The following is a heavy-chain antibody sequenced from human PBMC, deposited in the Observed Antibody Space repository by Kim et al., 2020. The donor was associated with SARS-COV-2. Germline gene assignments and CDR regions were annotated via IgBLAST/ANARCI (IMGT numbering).Heavy chain of an antibody. CDR3: VGGAGWLPDY. Sequence: GSTKYNPTLKGRVTISLDTSKNQFSLKLRPATAADTAVYYCVGGAGWLPDYWGQGTLVTVSS. J-gene: IGHJ4*02. CDR2: GST. V-gene: IGHV4-59*09. D-gene: IGHD5-12*01.